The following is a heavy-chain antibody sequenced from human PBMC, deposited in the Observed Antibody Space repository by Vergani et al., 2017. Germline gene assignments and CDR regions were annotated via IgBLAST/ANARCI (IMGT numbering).Heavy chain of an antibody. V-gene: IGHV3-21*01. Sequence: EVQLVESGGGLVKPGGSLRLSCAASGFTFSSYSMNWVRQAPGKGLEWVSSISSSSSYIYYADSVKGRFTISRDNAKNSLYLQMNSLRAEDTAVYYCARDTGTGYQPQXFDYWGQGTLVTVSS. CDR2: ISSSSSYI. CDR3: ARDTGTGYQPQXFDY. CDR1: GFTFSSYS. J-gene: IGHJ4*02. D-gene: IGHD2-8*02.